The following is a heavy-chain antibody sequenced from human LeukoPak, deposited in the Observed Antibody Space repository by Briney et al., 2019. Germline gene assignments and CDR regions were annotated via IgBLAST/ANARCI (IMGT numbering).Heavy chain of an antibody. CDR1: GYSSTSYW. D-gene: IGHD2-15*01. CDR2: IDPSDSYT. V-gene: IGHV5-10-1*01. Sequence: GESLKISCKGSGYSSTSYWISWVRQMPGKGLEWMGRIDPSDSYTNYSPSFQGHVTISADKSISTAYLQWSSLKASDTAMYYCARHKGYCSGGSCEDDAFDIWGQGTMVTVSS. CDR3: ARHKGYCSGGSCEDDAFDI. J-gene: IGHJ3*02.